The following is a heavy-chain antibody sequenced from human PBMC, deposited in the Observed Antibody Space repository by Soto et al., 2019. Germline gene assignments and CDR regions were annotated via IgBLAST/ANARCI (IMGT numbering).Heavy chain of an antibody. V-gene: IGHV1-2*04. CDR2: INPNSGGT. D-gene: IGHD3-10*01. CDR1: GYTFTGYY. J-gene: IGHJ3*02. CDR3: ARDKDYGSGGYAAFDI. Sequence: ASVKVSCKASGYTFTGYYMHWVRQAPGQGLEWMGWINPNSGGTNYAQKFQGWVTMTRDTSISTAYMELSRLRSDDTAVYYCARDKDYGSGGYAAFDIWGQGTMVTVSS.